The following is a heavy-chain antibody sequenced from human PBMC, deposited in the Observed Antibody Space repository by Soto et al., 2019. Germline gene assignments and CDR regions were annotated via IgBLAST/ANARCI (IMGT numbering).Heavy chain of an antibody. CDR2: ISSSSSYI. D-gene: IGHD6-6*01. Sequence: GGSLRLSCAASGFTFCSYSMNWVRQAPGKGLEWVSSISSSSSYIYYADSVKGRFTISGDNAKNSLYLQMNSLRAEDTAVYYCARVPNLYSSSYYFDYWGQGTLVTVSS. V-gene: IGHV3-21*01. J-gene: IGHJ4*02. CDR1: GFTFCSYS. CDR3: ARVPNLYSSSYYFDY.